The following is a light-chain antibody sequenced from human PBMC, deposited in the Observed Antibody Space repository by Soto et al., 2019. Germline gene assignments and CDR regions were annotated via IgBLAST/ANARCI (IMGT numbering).Light chain of an antibody. J-gene: IGLJ2*01. Sequence: NFMLTQPHSVSESPGKTVTISCTGSSGSIASNYVQWYQQRPGSAPTTVIYEDNQRPSGVPDRFSGPIDSSSNSASLTISGLKTEDEADYYCQSYDSSNRGVVFGGGTKLTVL. CDR2: EDN. CDR3: QSYDSSNRGVV. CDR1: SGSIASNY. V-gene: IGLV6-57*02.